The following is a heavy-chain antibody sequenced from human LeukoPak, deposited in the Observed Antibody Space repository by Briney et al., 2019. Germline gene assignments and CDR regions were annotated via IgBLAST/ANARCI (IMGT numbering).Heavy chain of an antibody. Sequence: PSETLSLTCTVSGGSISSHYWIWIRQSPEKGLEWIGDISSSGSTGYNPSLRSRVTISLDTSKNQFSLNLSSVTAADTAVYYCARGSKDIVVVPAAIYRDYNYFDYWGQGTLVTVSS. J-gene: IGHJ4*02. CDR3: ARGSKDIVVVPAAIYRDYNYFDY. D-gene: IGHD2-2*02. CDR1: GGSISSHY. CDR2: ISSSGST. V-gene: IGHV4-59*11.